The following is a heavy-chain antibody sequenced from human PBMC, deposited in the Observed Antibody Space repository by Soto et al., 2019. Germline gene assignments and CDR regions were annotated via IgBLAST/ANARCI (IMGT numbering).Heavy chain of an antibody. V-gene: IGHV3-7*01. J-gene: IGHJ6*03. CDR3: ARDKTIAGAGPQYYYYYMDV. Sequence: GGSLRLSCAASGFTFSSYWMSWVRQAPGKGLEWVANIKQDGSEKYYVDSVKGRFTISRENAKNSPYLQMNHLRAEDTAVYYCARDKTIAGAGPQYYYYYMDVWGKGTTVTVSS. CDR2: IKQDGSEK. CDR1: GFTFSSYW. D-gene: IGHD6-13*01.